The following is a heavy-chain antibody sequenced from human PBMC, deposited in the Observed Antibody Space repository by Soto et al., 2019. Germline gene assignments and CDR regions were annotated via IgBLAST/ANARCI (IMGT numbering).Heavy chain of an antibody. J-gene: IGHJ4*02. V-gene: IGHV1-18*01. D-gene: IGHD2-2*01. CDR2: INAYNDNT. CDR3: GRKNGCPGVYLDL. Sequence: QVQLVQSGTEVKRPGASVKVSCKASGYTFTGYGISWVRQAPGQGLEWMGRINAYNDNTDYAQKFQGRVTLTTDTSSGQDDRVLRSLKSADPAVFYCGRKNGCPGVYLDLWGQGTLVTVSS. CDR1: GYTFTGYG.